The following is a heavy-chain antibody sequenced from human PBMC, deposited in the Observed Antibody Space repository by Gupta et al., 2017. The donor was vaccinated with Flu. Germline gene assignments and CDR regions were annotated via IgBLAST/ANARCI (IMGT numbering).Heavy chain of an antibody. CDR3: ARVTIPNIYFEY. J-gene: IGHJ4*01. CDR2: VNPKSGGT. Sequence: QVQLAQSGAELKKPGASVKLSCTASGYKFSDHYIHWLRQAPGQGLEWMGWVNPKSGGTDYAQKFLGRVAMTRDTSANTAYMELTGLTSGDTAVYYCARVTIPNIYFEYWGHGTLVTVSS. V-gene: IGHV1-2*02. D-gene: IGHD3-3*01. CDR1: GYKFSDHY.